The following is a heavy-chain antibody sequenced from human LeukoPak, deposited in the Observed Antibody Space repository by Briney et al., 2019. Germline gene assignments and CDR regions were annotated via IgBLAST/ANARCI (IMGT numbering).Heavy chain of an antibody. CDR3: ARAYSGYDLEFDY. CDR2: INHSGST. D-gene: IGHD5-12*01. CDR1: GGSFSGYY. J-gene: IGHJ4*02. V-gene: IGHV4-34*01. Sequence: LSETLSLTCAVCGGSFSGYYWSWIRQPPGKGLEWIGEINHSGSTNYNPSLKSRVTISVDTSKNQFSLKLSSVTAADTAVYYCARAYSGYDLEFDYWGQGTLVTVSS.